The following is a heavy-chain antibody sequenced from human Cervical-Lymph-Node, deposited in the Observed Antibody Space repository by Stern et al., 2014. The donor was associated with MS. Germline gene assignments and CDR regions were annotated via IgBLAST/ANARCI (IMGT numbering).Heavy chain of an antibody. J-gene: IGHJ4*02. V-gene: IGHV5-51*01. CDR3: ARHEGYCSSTSCYRKLDY. Sequence: MQLVQSGAEVKKPGESLKISCKGSGYSFTSYWIGWVRQMPGKGLEWMGNIYPGDSDTRYGPSFQGQVPISADKSISTAYLQWSSLKASDTAMYYCARHEGYCSSTSCYRKLDYWGQGTLVTVSS. D-gene: IGHD2-2*02. CDR1: GYSFTSYW. CDR2: IYPGDSDT.